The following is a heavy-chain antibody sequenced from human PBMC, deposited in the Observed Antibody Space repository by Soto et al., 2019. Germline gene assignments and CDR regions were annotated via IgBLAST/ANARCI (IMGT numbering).Heavy chain of an antibody. CDR3: AKAAGYFDWLSEPFDY. J-gene: IGHJ4*02. Sequence: GGSLRLSCAASGFTFSSYAMSWVRQAPGKGLEWVSAISGSGGITYYADSVKGRFTISRDNSKNRLYLQMNSLRAEDTAVYYCAKAAGYFDWLSEPFDYWGQGTLVTVSS. V-gene: IGHV3-23*01. CDR1: GFTFSSYA. CDR2: ISGSGGIT. D-gene: IGHD3-9*01.